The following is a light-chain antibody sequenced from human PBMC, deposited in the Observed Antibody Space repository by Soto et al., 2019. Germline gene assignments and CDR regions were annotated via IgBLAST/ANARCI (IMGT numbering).Light chain of an antibody. CDR1: QSVSSSY. CDR2: DAS. V-gene: IGKV3-20*01. CDR3: QQYVRSPPSWT. Sequence: ETVLTQSPGTLSLSPGERATLSCRASQSVSSSYLAWYKQKPGQAPRLLIYDASSRATGIPDRFSGSGSGTDFTLTISRLEPEDFAVYYFQQYVRSPPSWTFGQGTKVEIK. J-gene: IGKJ1*01.